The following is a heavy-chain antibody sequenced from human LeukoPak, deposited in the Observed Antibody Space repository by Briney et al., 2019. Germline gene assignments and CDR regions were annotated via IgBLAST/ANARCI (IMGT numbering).Heavy chain of an antibody. CDR3: ARVLVFYGSSGYRYYFDY. CDR1: GYTFTSYD. D-gene: IGHD3-22*01. J-gene: IGHJ4*02. V-gene: IGHV1-8*01. CDR2: MNPNSGNT. Sequence: GASVKVSCKASGYTFTSYDINWVRQATGQGLEWMGWMNPNSGNTGYAQKFQGRVTMTRNTSISAAYMELSSLRSEDTAVYYCARVLVFYGSSGYRYYFDYWGQGTLVTVSS.